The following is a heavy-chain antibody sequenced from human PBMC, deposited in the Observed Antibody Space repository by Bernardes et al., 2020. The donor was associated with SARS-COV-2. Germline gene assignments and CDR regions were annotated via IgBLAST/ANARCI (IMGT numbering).Heavy chain of an antibody. D-gene: IGHD1-20*01. CDR2: IYYSGST. V-gene: IGHV4-59*01. Sequence: TLSLTCTVSGGSISSYYWSWIRQPPGQGLEWIGYIYYSGSTNYNPSLKSRVTISVDTSKNQFSLKLSSVTAADTAVYYCARDRGYNWNYYYYYGMDVWGQGTTVTVSS. CDR3: ARDRGYNWNYYYYYGMDV. CDR1: GGSISSYY. J-gene: IGHJ6*02.